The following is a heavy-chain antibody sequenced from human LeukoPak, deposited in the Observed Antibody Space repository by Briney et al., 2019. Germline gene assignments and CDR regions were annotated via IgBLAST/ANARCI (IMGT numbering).Heavy chain of an antibody. Sequence: GGSLRLSCAASAFTFSSSWMSWIRQAPGKGLEWVANIKQDGSEKYYVDSVKGRFTISRDNAKNSLYLQMNSLRAEDTSVYYCVRGGGDGYHFDCWGQGTLVTVSS. J-gene: IGHJ4*02. D-gene: IGHD3-16*01. V-gene: IGHV3-7*04. CDR2: IKQDGSEK. CDR3: VRGGGDGYHFDC. CDR1: AFTFSSSW.